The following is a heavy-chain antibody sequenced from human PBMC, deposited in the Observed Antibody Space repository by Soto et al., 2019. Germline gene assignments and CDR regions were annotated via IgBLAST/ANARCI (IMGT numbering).Heavy chain of an antibody. Sequence: PWESXRLSCSASVFTCIIYSIDWVRQAPGKGLEWVAVISYDGSNKYYADSVKGRFTISRDNSKNTLYLQMNSLRAEDTAVYYCAREIPHYFDYSGQGPLVTVSS. CDR1: VFTCIIYS. CDR2: ISYDGSNK. J-gene: IGHJ4*02. D-gene: IGHD2-21*01. CDR3: AREIPHYFDY. V-gene: IGHV3-30-3*01.